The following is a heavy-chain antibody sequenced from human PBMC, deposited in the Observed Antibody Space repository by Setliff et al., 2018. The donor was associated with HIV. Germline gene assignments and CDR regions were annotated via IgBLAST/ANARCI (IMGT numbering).Heavy chain of an antibody. Sequence: GASVKVSCKASGGTLNNYVIAWVRQAPGQGLEWMGRIIPMFGTTNYVQKFQGRVMITADKSTSTAYLELTSLRSEDTAVYYCARTGSGNYREGGFDYWGQGTLVTVSS. D-gene: IGHD3-10*01. J-gene: IGHJ4*02. CDR2: IIPMFGTT. V-gene: IGHV1-69*06. CDR1: GGTLNNYV. CDR3: ARTGSGNYREGGFDY.